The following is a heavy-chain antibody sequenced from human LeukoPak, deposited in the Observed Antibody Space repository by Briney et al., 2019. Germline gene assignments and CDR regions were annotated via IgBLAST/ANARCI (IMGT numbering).Heavy chain of an antibody. V-gene: IGHV3-48*03. Sequence: GGSLRLSCAASGFTFSSYEINWVRQAPGKGLEWVSYISSSGSTIYYADSVKGRFTISRDNAKNSLYLQMNSLRAEDTAVYYCARDGGYFDCYDYWGQGTLVTVSS. CDR1: GFTFSSYE. J-gene: IGHJ4*02. D-gene: IGHD3-9*01. CDR2: ISSSGSTI. CDR3: ARDGGYFDCYDY.